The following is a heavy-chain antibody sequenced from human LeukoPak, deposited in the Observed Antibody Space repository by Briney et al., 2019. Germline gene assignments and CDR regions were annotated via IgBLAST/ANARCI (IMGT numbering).Heavy chain of an antibody. CDR3: ARLTKFLTTYYPTP. D-gene: IGHD2/OR15-2a*01. CDR1: GGSITGYY. CDR2: IFSSGST. Sequence: TSETLSLTCTVSGGSITGYYWSWIRQPPGKGLEWVGYIFSSGSTNYNPSLKSRVTTSLDTSKSQFSLKLISVTASDTAVYYCARLTKFLTTYYPTPWGQGTLVTVSS. V-gene: IGHV4-59*08. J-gene: IGHJ5*02.